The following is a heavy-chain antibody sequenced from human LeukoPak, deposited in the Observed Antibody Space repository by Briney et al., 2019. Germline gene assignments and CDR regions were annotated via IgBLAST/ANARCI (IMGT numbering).Heavy chain of an antibody. CDR2: YSGDST. J-gene: IGHJ6*03. D-gene: IGHD3-22*01. CDR3: AKDGIYYDSSGYEDYYYYYMDV. CDR1: GFTVSSNY. Sequence: GGSLRLSCAASGFTVSSNYMSWVRQAPGKGLEWVSIYSGDSTYYADSVKGRFTISRDNSKNTLYLQMNSLRAEDTAVYYCAKDGIYYDSSGYEDYYYYYMDVWGKGTTVTISS. V-gene: IGHV3-66*01.